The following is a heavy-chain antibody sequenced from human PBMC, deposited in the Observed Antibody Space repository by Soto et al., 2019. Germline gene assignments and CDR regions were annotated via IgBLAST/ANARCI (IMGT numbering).Heavy chain of an antibody. J-gene: IGHJ6*02. CDR1: GFTFSSYA. CDR3: AKARERYCSGGSCYRGYYYGMDV. CDR2: ISGSGGST. Sequence: PGGSLRLSCAASGFTFSSYAMSWVRQAPGKGLEWVSAISGSGGSTYYADSVKGRFTISRDNSKNTLYLQMNSLRAEDTAVYYCAKARERYCSGGSCYRGYYYGMDVWGQGTTVTVYS. V-gene: IGHV3-23*01. D-gene: IGHD2-15*01.